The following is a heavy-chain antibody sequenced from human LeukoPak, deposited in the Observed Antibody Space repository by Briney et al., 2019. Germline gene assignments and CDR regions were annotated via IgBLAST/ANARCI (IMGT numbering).Heavy chain of an antibody. D-gene: IGHD2-21*02. Sequence: GGSLRLSCTASGFTFGDYAMSWFRQAPGKGLEWVGFIRSKAYGGTTEYAASVKGRFTISRDDSKSIAYLQMNSLKTEDTAVYYCTRDRNCGGDCHHPGDHWGQGTLVTVSS. CDR3: TRDRNCGGDCHHPGDH. V-gene: IGHV3-49*03. J-gene: IGHJ4*02. CDR2: IRSKAYGGTT. CDR1: GFTFGDYA.